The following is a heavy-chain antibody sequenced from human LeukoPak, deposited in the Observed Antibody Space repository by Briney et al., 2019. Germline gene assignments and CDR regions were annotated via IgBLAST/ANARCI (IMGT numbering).Heavy chain of an antibody. V-gene: IGHV3-23*01. Sequence: GGTLRLSCEASGFTFSSYGITWVRQAPGKGLEWVSGISGGSDTTHYAASVKGRFTISRDNSKNTLYLQMNSLRAEDTAVYYCARGDTAMVDYYYYMDVWGKGTTVTISS. CDR3: ARGDTAMVDYYYYMDV. J-gene: IGHJ6*03. CDR2: ISGGSDTT. CDR1: GFTFSSYG. D-gene: IGHD5-18*01.